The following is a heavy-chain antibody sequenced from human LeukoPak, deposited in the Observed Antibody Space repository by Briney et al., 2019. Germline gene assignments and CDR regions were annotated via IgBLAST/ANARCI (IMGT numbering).Heavy chain of an antibody. CDR1: GGSFSGYY. V-gene: IGHV4-34*01. J-gene: IGHJ4*02. CDR2: INHSGST. Sequence: SETLSLTCAVYGGSFSGYYWSWIRQPPGKGLEWIGEINHSGSTNYNPSLKSRVTISVDTSKNQFSLKLSPVTAADTAVYYCARAPRYYYGSGNGDYWGQGTLVTVSS. CDR3: ARAPRYYYGSGNGDY. D-gene: IGHD3-10*01.